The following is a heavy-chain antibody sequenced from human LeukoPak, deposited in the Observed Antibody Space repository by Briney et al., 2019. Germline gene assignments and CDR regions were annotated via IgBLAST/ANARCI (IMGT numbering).Heavy chain of an antibody. CDR3: AREKNYYGSAHDAFDI. V-gene: IGHV1-69*01. J-gene: IGHJ3*02. D-gene: IGHD3-10*01. CDR2: IIPIFGTA. CDR1: GGTFSSYA. Sequence: GASVKVSCKASGGTFSSYAISWVRQAPGQGLEWMGGIIPIFGTANYAQKFQGRVTITADEFTSTAYMELSSLRSEDTAVYYCAREKNYYGSAHDAFDIWGQGTMVTVSS.